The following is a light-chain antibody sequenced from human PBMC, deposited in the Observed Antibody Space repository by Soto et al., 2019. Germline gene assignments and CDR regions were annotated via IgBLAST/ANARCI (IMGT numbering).Light chain of an antibody. J-gene: IGLJ2*01. CDR3: SSYTSSSTLVV. Sequence: QSVLTQPASVSGSPGQSITISCTGTTSDVGGYNFVSWYQQHPVNAPKLVISQVSNRPSGVSDRFSGSKSGNTASLTISGLQAEDEADYYCSSYTSSSTLVVFGTGTKLTVL. CDR2: QVS. V-gene: IGLV2-14*01. CDR1: TSDVGGYNF.